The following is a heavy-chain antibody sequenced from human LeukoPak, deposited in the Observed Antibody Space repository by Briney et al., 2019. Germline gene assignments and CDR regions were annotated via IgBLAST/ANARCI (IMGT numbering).Heavy chain of an antibody. J-gene: IGHJ4*02. V-gene: IGHV4-59*01. Sequence: SETLSLTCTVSGGPISSYYWSWIRQPPGKGLEWIGYIYYSGSTNYNPSLKSRVTISVDTSKNQFSLKLSSVTAADTAVYYCARFGELSYFDYWGQGTLVTVSS. D-gene: IGHD3-10*01. CDR1: GGPISSYY. CDR2: IYYSGST. CDR3: ARFGELSYFDY.